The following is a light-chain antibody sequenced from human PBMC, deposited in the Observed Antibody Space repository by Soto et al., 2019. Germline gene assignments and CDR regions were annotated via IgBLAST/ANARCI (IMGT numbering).Light chain of an antibody. CDR2: EVS. Sequence: QSVLTQPASVSGSPGQSITISCTGTSNDVGHYNFVSWYQQLPGKAPKLIIYEVSNRPSGISHRFSGSKSGNTATLTISGLQVADESFYYCSSYTSSITLVFGTGTKVTV. V-gene: IGLV2-14*03. CDR3: SSYTSSITLV. CDR1: SNDVGHYNF. J-gene: IGLJ1*01.